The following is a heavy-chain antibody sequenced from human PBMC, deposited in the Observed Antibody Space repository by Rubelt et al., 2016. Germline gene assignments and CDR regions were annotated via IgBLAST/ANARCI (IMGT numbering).Heavy chain of an antibody. Sequence: QVQLVQSGAEVKKPGSSVKVSCKASGGTFSSYYMHWVRQAPGQGLEWMGWINPNSGGTNYAQKFKGRVTMTRDTSISTAYMELRSLRSDDTAVYYCATVGQGFAIDPWGQGTLVTVSS. V-gene: IGHV1-2*02. CDR3: ATVGQGFAIDP. CDR2: INPNSGGT. D-gene: IGHD2-15*01. CDR1: GGTFSSYY. J-gene: IGHJ5*02.